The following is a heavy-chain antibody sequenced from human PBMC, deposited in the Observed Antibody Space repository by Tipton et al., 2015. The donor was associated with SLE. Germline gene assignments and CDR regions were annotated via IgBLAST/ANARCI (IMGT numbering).Heavy chain of an antibody. D-gene: IGHD3-9*01. J-gene: IGHJ4*02. CDR3: ARLVGGYDILTGYYQRYFDY. CDR2: IYASGYT. Sequence: TLSLTCTVSGDSINSYYWSWIRQPAGKGLEWIGRIYASGYTNYNPSLKSRVTMSVDTSKNQFSLKVTSVTAADTAVYYCARLVGGYDILTGYYQRYFDYWGQGTLVTVSS. CDR1: GDSINSYY. V-gene: IGHV4-4*07.